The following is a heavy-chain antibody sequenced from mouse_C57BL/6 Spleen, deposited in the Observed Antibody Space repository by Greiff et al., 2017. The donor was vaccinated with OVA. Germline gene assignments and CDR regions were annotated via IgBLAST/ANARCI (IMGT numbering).Heavy chain of an antibody. D-gene: IGHD6-1*01. CDR2: ISYDGSN. CDR3: ARGSGLDY. Sequence: EVHLVESGPGLVKPSQSLSLTCSVTGYSITSGYYWNWIRQFPGNKLEWMGYISYDGSNNYNPSLKNRISITRDTSKNQFFLKLNSVTTEDTATYYCARGSGLDYWGQGTTLTVSS. CDR1: GYSITSGYY. J-gene: IGHJ2*01. V-gene: IGHV3-6*01.